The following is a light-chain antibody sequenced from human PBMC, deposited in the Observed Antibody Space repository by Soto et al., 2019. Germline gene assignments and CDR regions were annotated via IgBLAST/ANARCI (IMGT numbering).Light chain of an antibody. Sequence: EIVLTQSPATLSVSPGEGATLSCRASQSVSSSLAWYQQKSGQAPRLLISDASTRATGVPARFSGSGSGTEFTLTISSLQSEDFAVYYCLQYNNWPPIAFGGGTKVEIK. CDR2: DAS. J-gene: IGKJ4*01. CDR1: QSVSSS. CDR3: LQYNNWPPIA. V-gene: IGKV3-15*01.